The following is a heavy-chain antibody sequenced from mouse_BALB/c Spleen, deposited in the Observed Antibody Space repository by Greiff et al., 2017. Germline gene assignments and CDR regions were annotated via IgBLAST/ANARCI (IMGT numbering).Heavy chain of an antibody. CDR2: ISSGGST. D-gene: IGHD1-1*01. V-gene: IGHV5-6-5*01. CDR3: ARVYYGSSYFDY. CDR1: GFTFSSYA. J-gene: IGHJ2*01. Sequence: EVKVVESGGGLVKPGGSLKLSCAASGFTFSSYAMSWVRQTPEKRLEWVASISSGGSTYYPDSVKGRFTISRDNARNILYLQMSSLRSEDTAMYYCARVYYGSSYFDYWGQGTTLTVSS.